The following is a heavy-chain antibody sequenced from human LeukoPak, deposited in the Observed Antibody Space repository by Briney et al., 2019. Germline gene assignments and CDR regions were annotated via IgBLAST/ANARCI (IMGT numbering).Heavy chain of an antibody. Sequence: GGSLRLSCAASGFTFSSYAMSWVRQAPGKGLEWVSAISGSGGSTYYADSVKGRFTISRDNSKNTLYLQMNSLRAEDTAVYYCARVYSGSYSLTDTFDYWGQGTLVTVSS. D-gene: IGHD1-26*01. J-gene: IGHJ4*02. CDR2: ISGSGGST. CDR3: ARVYSGSYSLTDTFDY. V-gene: IGHV3-23*01. CDR1: GFTFSSYA.